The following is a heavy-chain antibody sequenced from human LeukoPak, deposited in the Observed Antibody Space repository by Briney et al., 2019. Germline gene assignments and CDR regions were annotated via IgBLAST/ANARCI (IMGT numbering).Heavy chain of an antibody. CDR3: ARLEYSSSFGNWFDP. CDR2: IYTSGST. D-gene: IGHD6-6*01. J-gene: IGHJ5*02. V-gene: IGHV4-4*09. Sequence: SETLSLTCTVSGGSISSYYWSWIRQPPGKGLEGIGYIYTSGSTNYNPSLKSRVTISVHTSKNQFSLKLSSVTAADTAVYYCARLEYSSSFGNWFDPCGQGTLVTVSS. CDR1: GGSISSYY.